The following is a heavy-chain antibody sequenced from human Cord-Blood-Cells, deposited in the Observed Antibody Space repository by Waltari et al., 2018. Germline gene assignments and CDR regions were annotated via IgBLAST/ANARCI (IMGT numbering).Heavy chain of an antibody. CDR3: ARDPLGIYWYFDL. Sequence: QVQLQESGPGLVKPSQTLSLTCTVSGGSISSGDYYWSWIRQPPGKGLEWIGYIDYSGSTYYNPSLKSRVTISVDTSKNQFSLKLSSVTAADTAVYYCARDPLGIYWYFDLWGRGTLVTVSS. J-gene: IGHJ2*01. CDR2: IDYSGST. V-gene: IGHV4-30-4*01. CDR1: GGSISSGDYY. D-gene: IGHD7-27*01.